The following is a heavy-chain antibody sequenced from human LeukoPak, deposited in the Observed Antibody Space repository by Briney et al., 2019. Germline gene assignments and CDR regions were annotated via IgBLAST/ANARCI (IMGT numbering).Heavy chain of an antibody. CDR2: ISGSGGST. Sequence: GGSLRLSCAASGFTFSSYAMSWVRQAPGKGLEWVSAISGSGGSTYYADSVKGRFTISRDNSKNTLYLQMNSLRAEDTAVYYCARLRRSYWYFDLWGRGTLVTVSS. CDR1: GFTFSSYA. J-gene: IGHJ2*01. D-gene: IGHD4-17*01. CDR3: ARLRRSYWYFDL. V-gene: IGHV3-23*01.